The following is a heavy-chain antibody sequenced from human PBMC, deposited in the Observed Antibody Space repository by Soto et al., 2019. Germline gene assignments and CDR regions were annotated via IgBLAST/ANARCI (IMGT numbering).Heavy chain of an antibody. CDR3: QTYYYDSSGYSVDY. J-gene: IGHJ4*02. CDR2: IIPIFGTA. D-gene: IGHD3-22*01. V-gene: IGHV1-69*13. Sequence: SVKVSCKASGGTFSSYAISWVRQAPGQGLEWMGGIIPIFGTANYAQKFQGRVTITADESTSTAYMELSSLRSEDTAVYYCQTYYYDSSGYSVDYWGQGTLVTVSS. CDR1: GGTFSSYA.